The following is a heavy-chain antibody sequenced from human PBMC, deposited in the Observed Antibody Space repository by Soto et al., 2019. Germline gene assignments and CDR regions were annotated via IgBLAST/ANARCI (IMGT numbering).Heavy chain of an antibody. D-gene: IGHD2-2*01. Sequence: LRLSCAASGFIFSDYYIDWIRQPPGKGLEWIGYIYYSGSTYYNPSLKSRVTISVDTSKNQFSLKLSSVTAAATAVYYCARGSYCSSISCYFSHYYYGMDVWGQGTTVTVSS. CDR1: GFIFSDYY. CDR2: IYYSGST. CDR3: ARGSYCSSISCYFSHYYYGMDV. V-gene: IGHV4-30-4*08. J-gene: IGHJ6*02.